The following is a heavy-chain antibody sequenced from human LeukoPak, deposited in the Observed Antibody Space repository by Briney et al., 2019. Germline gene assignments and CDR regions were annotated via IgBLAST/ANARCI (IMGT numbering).Heavy chain of an antibody. J-gene: IGHJ3*02. D-gene: IGHD2-2*01. CDR1: GYTFTSYG. CDR2: ISAYNGNT. V-gene: IGHV1-18*01. Sequence: GASVKVSCKASGYTFTSYGISWVRQAPGQGLEWMGWISAYNGNTNYAQKLQGRVTMTTDTSTSTAYMELRSLRSDDTAVYYCARVTREELLSSAFDIWGQGTMVTVSS. CDR3: ARVTREELLSSAFDI.